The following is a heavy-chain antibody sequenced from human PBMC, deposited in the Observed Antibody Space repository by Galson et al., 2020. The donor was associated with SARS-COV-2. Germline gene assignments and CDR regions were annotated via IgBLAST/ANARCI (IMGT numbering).Heavy chain of an antibody. CDR2: INTDGSST. Sequence: GESLKISCAASGFTFSSYWMHWVRQHPGKRLVWVSRINTDGSSTSYMDSVKGRFTISRDNAKNTLYLQMNSLRAEDTAMYYCEGTSGSYPSPNWGQGTLVTVSS. V-gene: IGHV3-74*01. D-gene: IGHD1-26*01. CDR1: GFTFSSYW. J-gene: IGHJ4*02. CDR3: EGTSGSYPSPN.